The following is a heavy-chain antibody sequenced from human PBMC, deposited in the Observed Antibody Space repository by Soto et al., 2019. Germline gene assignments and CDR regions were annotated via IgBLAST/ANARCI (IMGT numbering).Heavy chain of an antibody. CDR3: ARIEYSGYVNTGDFLLDY. CDR1: GYSITSYW. J-gene: IGHJ4*02. Sequence: GASLKISCTGSGYSITSYWIGWLRQLPGKRLEWMGIICPGDSDTRYIPSFQGKVTISADKSISTAYLQWRSLKASDTAMYYCARIEYSGYVNTGDFLLDYWGQGTLVTVSS. D-gene: IGHD5-12*01. V-gene: IGHV5-51*01. CDR2: ICPGDSDT.